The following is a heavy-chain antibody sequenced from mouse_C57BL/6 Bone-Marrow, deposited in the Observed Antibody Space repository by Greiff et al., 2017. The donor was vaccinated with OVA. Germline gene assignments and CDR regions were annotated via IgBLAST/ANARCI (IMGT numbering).Heavy chain of an antibody. CDR2: IYPRSGNT. J-gene: IGHJ4*01. D-gene: IGHD1-1*01. CDR1: GYTFTSYG. Sequence: QVQLQQSGAELARPGASVKLSCKASGYTFTSYGISWVKQRTGQGLEWIGEIYPRSGNTYYNEKFKGKATLTADKSSSTAYMELRSLTDEDSAVYFCARGGYYGSFGRGAMDYWGQGTSVTVSS. V-gene: IGHV1-81*01. CDR3: ARGGYYGSFGRGAMDY.